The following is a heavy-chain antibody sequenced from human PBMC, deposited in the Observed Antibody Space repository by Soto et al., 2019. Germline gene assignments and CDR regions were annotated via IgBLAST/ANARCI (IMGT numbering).Heavy chain of an antibody. CDR3: ARGFSDAFDI. V-gene: IGHV3-48*01. Sequence: PGGSLRLSCAASGFTFSSYSMNWVRQAPGKGLEWVSYINSSSSTIYYADSVKGRFAISRDNAKNSLYLQMNSLRAEDTAVYYYARGFSDAFDIWGQGTMVTVSS. D-gene: IGHD3-10*01. CDR2: INSSSSTI. CDR1: GFTFSSYS. J-gene: IGHJ3*02.